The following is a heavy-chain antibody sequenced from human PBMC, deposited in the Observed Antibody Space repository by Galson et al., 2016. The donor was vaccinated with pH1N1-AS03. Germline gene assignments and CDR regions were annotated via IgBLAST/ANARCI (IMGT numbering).Heavy chain of an antibody. CDR2: INRDGSEK. Sequence: SLRLSCAASGFTFSRHCMTWVRQAPGKGLEWVANINRDGSEKDYLDSVKGRFTISRDNSRDTVYLQINSLRAEDTALYYCASDHNWNGYWGQGTLVTVSS. CDR1: GFTFSRHC. CDR3: ASDHNWNGY. V-gene: IGHV3-7*03. J-gene: IGHJ4*02. D-gene: IGHD1-20*01.